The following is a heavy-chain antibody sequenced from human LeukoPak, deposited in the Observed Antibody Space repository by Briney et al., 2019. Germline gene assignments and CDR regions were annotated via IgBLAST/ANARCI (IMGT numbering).Heavy chain of an antibody. Sequence: GSLRLSCAASGFTFSSNWMSWVRQAPGKGLEWIGSIYYSGSTYYSPSLKSRVTMSIDTSKNQFSLNLFSLTAADTAVYFCTREENYGDHPRTVILDSWGRGVLVTVSS. CDR3: TREENYGDHPRTVILDS. V-gene: IGHV4-4*01. J-gene: IGHJ4*02. CDR1: GFTFSSNW. CDR2: IYYSGST. D-gene: IGHD4-17*01.